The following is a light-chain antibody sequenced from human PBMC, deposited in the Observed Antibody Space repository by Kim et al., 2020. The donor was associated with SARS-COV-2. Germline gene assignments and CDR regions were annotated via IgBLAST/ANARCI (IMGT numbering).Light chain of an antibody. J-gene: IGKJ5*01. Sequence: DIQMTQSPSSLSASVGDRVTITCRASQSISNYLNWYQQKPGKAPKLLIYAASSLQSGVPSRFSGSGSGTDFTLTISSLQPEDFATYYCQQRYSTPITFRQGTPLEIK. CDR3: QQRYSTPIT. CDR1: QSISNY. CDR2: AAS. V-gene: IGKV1-39*01.